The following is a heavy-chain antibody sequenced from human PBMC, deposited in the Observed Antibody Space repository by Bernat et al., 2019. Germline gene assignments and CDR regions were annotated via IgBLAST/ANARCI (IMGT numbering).Heavy chain of an antibody. CDR1: GFTVSSNY. J-gene: IGHJ4*02. CDR3: AKDKRGYSYGQFDY. CDR2: IYSGGST. Sequence: EVQLVESGGGLVQPGGSLRLSCAASGFTVSSNYMSWVRQAPGKGLEWVSVIYSGGSTYYADSVKGRFTISRDNSKNTLYLQMNSLRAEDTAVYYCAKDKRGYSYGQFDYWGQGTLVTVSS. V-gene: IGHV3-66*01. D-gene: IGHD5-18*01.